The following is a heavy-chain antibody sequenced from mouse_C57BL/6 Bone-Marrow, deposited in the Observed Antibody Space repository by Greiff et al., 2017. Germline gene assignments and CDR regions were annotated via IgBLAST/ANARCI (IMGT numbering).Heavy chain of an antibody. V-gene: IGHV1-18*01. J-gene: IGHJ4*01. CDR3: ARGYYGSSWGAARDY. Sequence: EVQLQQSGPELVKPGASVKIPCKASGYTFTDYNMDWVKQSHGKSLEWIGDINPNNGGTIYNQKFKGKATLTVDKSSSTAYMELRSLTSEDTAVXYCARGYYGSSWGAARDYWGQGTSVTVSS. D-gene: IGHD1-1*01. CDR2: INPNNGGT. CDR1: GYTFTDYN.